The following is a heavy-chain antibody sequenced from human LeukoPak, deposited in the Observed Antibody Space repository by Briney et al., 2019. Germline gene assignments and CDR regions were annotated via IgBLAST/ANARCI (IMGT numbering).Heavy chain of an antibody. J-gene: IGHJ4*02. D-gene: IGHD6-19*01. V-gene: IGHV3-21*01. CDR1: GLTFISYS. CDR3: AKDWRWEGQWLVQPPTY. Sequence: PGGSLRLSCATSGLTFISYSMNWVRQAPGKGLEWVSSISSSSSYIYYADSVKGRFTISRDNAKNSLYLQMNSLRAEDTAVYYCAKDWRWEGQWLVQPPTYWGQGTLVTVSS. CDR2: ISSSSSYI.